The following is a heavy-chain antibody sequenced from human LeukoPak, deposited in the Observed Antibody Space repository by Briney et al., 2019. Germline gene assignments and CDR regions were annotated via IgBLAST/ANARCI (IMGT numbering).Heavy chain of an antibody. CDR2: IIPIFGTA. J-gene: IGHJ3*02. Sequence: ASVKVSCKASGGTFSSYAINWVRQAPGQGLEWMGGIIPIFGTANYAQKFQGRVTITTDESTSTAYMELSSLRSEDTAVYYCAREMSPVVVITTTPDAFDIWGQGTMVTVSS. D-gene: IGHD3-22*01. CDR1: GGTFSSYA. V-gene: IGHV1-69*05. CDR3: AREMSPVVVITTTPDAFDI.